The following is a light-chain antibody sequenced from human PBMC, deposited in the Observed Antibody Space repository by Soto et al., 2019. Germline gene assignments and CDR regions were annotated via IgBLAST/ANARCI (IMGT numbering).Light chain of an antibody. J-gene: IGKJ2*01. CDR3: QQSYSLPYT. CDR2: AAS. CDR1: QSIDNF. Sequence: DIQMTQSPSSLSASVGDRVTITCRPSQSIDNFLNWYQQKPWKAPNLLIYAASSLQSGVSSRFSGSGSGTDFTLTISSLQPEDSATYYCQQSYSLPYTFGQGTKVEIK. V-gene: IGKV1-39*01.